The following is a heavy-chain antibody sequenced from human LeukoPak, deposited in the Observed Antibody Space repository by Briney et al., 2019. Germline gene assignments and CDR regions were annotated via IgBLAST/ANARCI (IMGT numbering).Heavy chain of an antibody. V-gene: IGHV3-11*03. J-gene: IGHJ5*02. Sequence: GGSLRLSCAASGFTFTDYYMSWIRQAPGKGLEWVSYLSTRTTFINYADSVRGRFTISRDNAKNSLYLQMNSLRAEDTAVYYCARSPDVVETWFDLWGQGTLVTVSS. D-gene: IGHD2-21*01. CDR3: ARSPDVVETWFDL. CDR1: GFTFTDYY. CDR2: LSTRTTFI.